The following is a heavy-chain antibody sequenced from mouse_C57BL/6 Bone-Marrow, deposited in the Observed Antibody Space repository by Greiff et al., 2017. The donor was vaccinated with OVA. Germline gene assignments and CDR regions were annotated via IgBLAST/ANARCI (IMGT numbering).Heavy chain of an antibody. Sequence: EVNLVESGGGLVQPGGSLKLSCAASGFTFSDYYMYWVRQTPEKRLEWVAYISNGGGSTYYPDTVKGRFTISRDNAKNTLYLQMSRLKSEDTAMYYCARHYVTAPFAYWGQGTLVTVSA. V-gene: IGHV5-12*01. J-gene: IGHJ3*01. CDR2: ISNGGGST. CDR1: GFTFSDYY. CDR3: ARHYVTAPFAY. D-gene: IGHD1-2*01.